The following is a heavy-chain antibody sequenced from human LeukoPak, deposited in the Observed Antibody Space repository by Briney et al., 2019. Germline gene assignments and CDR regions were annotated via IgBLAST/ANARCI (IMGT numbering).Heavy chain of an antibody. J-gene: IGHJ3*02. Sequence: SQTLSLTCAVSGGSISSGGYSWSWIRQPPGKGLEWIGYIYHSGSTYYNPSLKSRVTISVDRSKNQFSLKLSSVTAADTAVYYCARDPVLLDAFDIWGQGTMVTVSS. CDR2: IYHSGST. CDR3: ARDPVLLDAFDI. D-gene: IGHD3-10*01. CDR1: GGSISSGGYS. V-gene: IGHV4-30-2*01.